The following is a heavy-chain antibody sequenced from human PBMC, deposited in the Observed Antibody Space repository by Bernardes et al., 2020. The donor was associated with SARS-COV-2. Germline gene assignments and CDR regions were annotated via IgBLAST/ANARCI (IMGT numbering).Heavy chain of an antibody. Sequence: GGSLRLSCAASEVTFSDYYMSWVRQAPGKGLEWVSAISGSGGSTFYADSVKGRFTISRDNSKNTLHLHMNSLRAEDTAIYYCAKNSIQLDTFDIWGQGTMVTVSS. J-gene: IGHJ3*02. CDR1: EVTFSDYY. V-gene: IGHV3-23*01. CDR2: ISGSGGST. CDR3: AKNSIQLDTFDI. D-gene: IGHD5-18*01.